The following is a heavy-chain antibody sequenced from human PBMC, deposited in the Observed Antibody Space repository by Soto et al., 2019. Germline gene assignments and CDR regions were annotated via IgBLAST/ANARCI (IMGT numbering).Heavy chain of an antibody. Sequence: PGESLKTSCQCSGYSFTSYWISWVRQMPGKGLGWMGRIDPSDSYTNYSPSFQGHATISADKSISTAYLQWSSLKAADTAMYYCAGHGLGRGSRDYYYGMDVWGQGTTVTVSS. D-gene: IGHD3-16*01. V-gene: IGHV5-10-1*01. CDR3: AGHGLGRGSRDYYYGMDV. CDR1: GYSFTSYW. CDR2: IDPSDSYT. J-gene: IGHJ6*02.